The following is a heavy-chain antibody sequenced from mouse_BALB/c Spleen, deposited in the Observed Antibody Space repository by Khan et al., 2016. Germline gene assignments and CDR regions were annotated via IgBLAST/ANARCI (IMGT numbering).Heavy chain of an antibody. CDR1: GYDFSGYW. V-gene: IGHV4-1*02. Sequence: EVKLLESGGGLVQSGGSLKLSCAASGYDFSGYWMSWVRQAPGKGLEWIGEINPYTSTINYTPSLKDKFIISRDNAKNTLYLQMSKVRSEDTALYYCARNNDGTSPYYFDYWGQGTTLTVSS. J-gene: IGHJ2*01. CDR2: INPYTSTI. D-gene: IGHD2-14*01. CDR3: ARNNDGTSPYYFDY.